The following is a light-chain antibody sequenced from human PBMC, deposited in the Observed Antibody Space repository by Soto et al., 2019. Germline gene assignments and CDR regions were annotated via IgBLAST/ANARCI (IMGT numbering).Light chain of an antibody. CDR2: EVT. CDR3: SSYTSRSTVV. Sequence: QSALTQPPSASGFPGQSVTISCTGTSSDVGYYDYVSWYQQHPGKAPKLVIYEVTKRPSGVPDRVSASKSGNTASLTVSGLRAEDEADYYCSSYTSRSTVVFGGGTKLTVL. J-gene: IGLJ2*01. CDR1: SSDVGYYDY. V-gene: IGLV2-8*01.